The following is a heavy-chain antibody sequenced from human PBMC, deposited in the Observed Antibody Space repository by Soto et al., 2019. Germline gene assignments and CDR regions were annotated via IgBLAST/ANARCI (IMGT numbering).Heavy chain of an antibody. J-gene: IGHJ6*02. Sequence: QVQLVQSGAEVKKPGSSVKVSCKASGGTFSNYAISWVRQAPGQWLEWMGGVLPIFGTANYAQNFQGRVTITADESTTTAYMELSGLKSDDTAVYYCARGGKALRFYYGMDVWGQGPTVTASS. CDR1: GGTFSNYA. CDR3: ARGGKALRFYYGMDV. D-gene: IGHD3-16*01. CDR2: VLPIFGTA. V-gene: IGHV1-69*01.